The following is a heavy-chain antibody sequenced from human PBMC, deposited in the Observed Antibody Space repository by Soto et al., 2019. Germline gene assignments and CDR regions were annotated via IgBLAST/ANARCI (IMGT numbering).Heavy chain of an antibody. Sequence: EVQLLESGGGLVQPGGSLRLSCAASGFTFSSYAMSWVRQAPGKGLEWVSAISGSGGSTYYADSVKVRFTISRDNSQNTLNLQIIRLRAEDTAVYYCAQRYRGGSPWFDPWGQGTLVTVSS. J-gene: IGHJ5*02. D-gene: IGHD1-26*01. CDR1: GFTFSSYA. CDR3: AQRYRGGSPWFDP. CDR2: ISGSGGST. V-gene: IGHV3-23*01.